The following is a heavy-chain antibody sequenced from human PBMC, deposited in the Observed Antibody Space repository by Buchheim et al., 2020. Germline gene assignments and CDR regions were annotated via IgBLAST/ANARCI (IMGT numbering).Heavy chain of an antibody. J-gene: IGHJ4*02. CDR2: IGTIGDT. CDR1: GFTFSGYD. D-gene: IGHD6-19*01. Sequence: EVQLVESGGGLVQPGGSLRLSCAASGFTFSGYDMHWVRQVPGKGLEWVSAIGTIGDTFYPAAVKGGFTISRENAKNSLYFKMNSLGDGDTAVYYCARGDTSGWHYYFDYWGQGTL. V-gene: IGHV3-13*01. CDR3: ARGDTSGWHYYFDY.